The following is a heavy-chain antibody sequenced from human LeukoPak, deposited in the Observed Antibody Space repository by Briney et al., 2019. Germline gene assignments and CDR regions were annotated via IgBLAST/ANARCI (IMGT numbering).Heavy chain of an antibody. CDR3: ARELDGSGSYRDPTGLDP. J-gene: IGHJ5*02. D-gene: IGHD3-10*01. CDR2: INPNSGGT. Sequence: GASVKVSCKASGYTFTGYYMHWVRQAPGQGLEWMGWINPNSGGTNYAQKFQGWVTMTRDTSISTACMELSRLRSDDTAVYYCARELDGSGSYRDPTGLDPWGQGTLVTVSS. V-gene: IGHV1-2*04. CDR1: GYTFTGYY.